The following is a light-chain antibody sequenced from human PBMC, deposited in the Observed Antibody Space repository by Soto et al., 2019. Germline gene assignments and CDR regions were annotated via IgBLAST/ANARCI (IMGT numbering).Light chain of an antibody. CDR2: DVT. V-gene: IGLV2-11*01. J-gene: IGLJ2*01. CDR3: CSYAGTYTWI. CDR1: SNNVGGYNY. Sequence: QSVLTQPRSVSGSPGQSVTISCTGASNNVGGYNYVSWYQHHPGKVPQLIIYDVTKRPSGVPDRFSGSNSGNTASLTISGLQVEDEADYYCCSYAGTYTWIFGGGTKVTVL.